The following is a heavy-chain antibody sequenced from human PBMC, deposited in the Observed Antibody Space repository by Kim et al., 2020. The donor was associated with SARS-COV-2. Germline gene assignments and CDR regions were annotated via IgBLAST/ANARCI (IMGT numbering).Heavy chain of an antibody. J-gene: IGHJ5*02. V-gene: IGHV3-20*01. D-gene: IGHD2-15*01. CDR1: GFTFDDYG. Sequence: GGSLRLSCATSGFTFDDYGMSWVRQAPGKGLEWVSGINWNGGSTGYADSVKGRFTISRDNAKNSLYLQMNSLRAEDTALYHCAREKFPDCSGGSCILGVWFDPWGQGTLVTVSS. CDR3: AREKFPDCSGGSCILGVWFDP. CDR2: INWNGGST.